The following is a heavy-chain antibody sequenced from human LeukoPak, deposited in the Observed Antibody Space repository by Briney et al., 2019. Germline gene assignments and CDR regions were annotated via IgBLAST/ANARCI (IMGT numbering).Heavy chain of an antibody. CDR3: ARVGRLGIAAAGRIAFDI. D-gene: IGHD6-13*01. V-gene: IGHV4-31*03. CDR1: GDSISSGGYY. CDR2: IYYSGST. J-gene: IGHJ3*02. Sequence: SETLSLTCTVSGDSISSGGYYWSWIRQHPGKGLEWIGYIYYSGSTYYNPSLKSRVTISVDTSKNQFSLKLSSVTAADTAVYYCARVGRLGIAAAGRIAFDIWGQGTMVTVSS.